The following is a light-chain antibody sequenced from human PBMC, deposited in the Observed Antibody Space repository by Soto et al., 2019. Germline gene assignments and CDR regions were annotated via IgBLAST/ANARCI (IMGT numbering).Light chain of an antibody. V-gene: IGKV1-5*01. CDR2: DAS. J-gene: IGKJ3*01. CDR1: QSITNW. CDR3: QQYNSYSPLT. Sequence: QSVATLSAKIGDRVTITCRASQSITNWLAWYQQKPGKAPKLLVYDASSLESGVPSRFSGSGSGTEFTLTISSLQPDDFATYYCQQYNSYSPLTFGP.